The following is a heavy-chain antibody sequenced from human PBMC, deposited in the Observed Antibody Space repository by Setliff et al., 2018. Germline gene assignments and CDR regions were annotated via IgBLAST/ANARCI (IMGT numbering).Heavy chain of an antibody. D-gene: IGHD3-10*01. V-gene: IGHV4-34*12. CDR1: GDSLSGYY. J-gene: IGHJ4*02. Sequence: LTCAVYGDSLSGYYWSWIRQSPKKGLEWIGEIMPGRDTLYSPSLESRLTITIDTSKSQFSLKLSSVTAADTAVYYCARHATYYYGSGNLPFDSWGQGTLVTVSS. CDR3: ARHATYYYGSGNLPFDS. CDR2: IMPGRDT.